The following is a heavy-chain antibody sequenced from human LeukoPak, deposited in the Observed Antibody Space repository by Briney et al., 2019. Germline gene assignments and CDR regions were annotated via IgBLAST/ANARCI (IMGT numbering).Heavy chain of an antibody. CDR1: GGTFSSYA. CDR2: IIPIFGTA. D-gene: IGHD1-26*01. CDR3: AFFWELPEYYFDY. V-gene: IGHV1-69*05. Sequence: SVKVSCKASGGTFSSYAISWVRQAPGQGLEWMGGIIPIFGTANYAQKFQGRVTITTGESTSTAYMKLSSLRSEDTAVYYCAFFWELPEYYFDYWGQGTLVTVSS. J-gene: IGHJ4*02.